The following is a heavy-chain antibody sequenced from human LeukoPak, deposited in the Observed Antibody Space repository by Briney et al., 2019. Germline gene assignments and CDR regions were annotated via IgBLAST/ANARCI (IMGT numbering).Heavy chain of an antibody. J-gene: IGHJ4*02. D-gene: IGHD3-10*01. CDR2: IRYDGSNK. V-gene: IGHV3-30*02. CDR3: AKDENLEWLGESQRGFDY. CDR1: GFTFSSYG. Sequence: PGGSLRLSCAASGFTFSSYGMHWVRQAPGKGLEWVAFIRYDGSNKYYADSMKGRFTISRDNSKNTLYLQMNSLRAEDTAVYYCAKDENLEWLGESQRGFDYWRQGTLVTVSS.